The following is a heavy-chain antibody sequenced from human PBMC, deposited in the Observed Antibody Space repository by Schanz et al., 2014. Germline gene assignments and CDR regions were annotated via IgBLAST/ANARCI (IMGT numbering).Heavy chain of an antibody. Sequence: QLVQSGAEAREPGASVKVSCKATGYMFDTYGFAWVRQAPGQGLEWMGWISTYNGHTRYGQKFQDRLSLTTDTDTATAHVELRSLRTDDTAVYYCARAPTRMNMFRGVTYFFDYWGQGTLVTVSS. V-gene: IGHV1-18*04. CDR1: GYMFDTYG. CDR3: ARAPTRMNMFRGVTYFFDY. CDR2: ISTYNGHT. J-gene: IGHJ4*02. D-gene: IGHD3-10*01.